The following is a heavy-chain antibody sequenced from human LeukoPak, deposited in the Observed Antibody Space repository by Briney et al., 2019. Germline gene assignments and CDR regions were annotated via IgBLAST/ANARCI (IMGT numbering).Heavy chain of an antibody. V-gene: IGHV4-4*07. CDR1: GGSISSYY. CDR3: ARQKTPVTSFDP. CDR2: MYTSGST. J-gene: IGHJ5*02. Sequence: SEALSLTCTVSGGSISSYYWSWIRQPAGKGLEWIGHMYTSGSTNYNPSLKSRVTMSIDTSKNEFSLKMTSVTAADTAVYYCARQKTPVTSFDPWGQGTLVTVSS.